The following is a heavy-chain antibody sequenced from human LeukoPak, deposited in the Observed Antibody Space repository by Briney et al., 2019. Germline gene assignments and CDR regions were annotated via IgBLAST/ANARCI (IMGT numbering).Heavy chain of an antibody. D-gene: IGHD3-22*01. J-gene: IGHJ4*02. CDR2: ISSSSSHI. V-gene: IGHV3-21*01. CDR3: ARLPYDSSGYYGSFFDY. Sequence: GGSLRLSCAASGFTFSSYSMNWVRQAPGKGLEWVSSISSSSSHIYYADSVKGRFTISRGNAKNSLYLQMNSLRAEDTAVYYCARLPYDSSGYYGSFFDYWGQGTLVTVSS. CDR1: GFTFSSYS.